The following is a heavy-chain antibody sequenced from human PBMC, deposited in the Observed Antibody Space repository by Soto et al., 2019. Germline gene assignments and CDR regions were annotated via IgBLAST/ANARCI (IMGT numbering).Heavy chain of an antibody. CDR2: IIPILGIA. CDR3: AREKHGFSRAWFDP. CDR1: GGTFSSYT. V-gene: IGHV1-69*04. J-gene: IGHJ5*02. Sequence: GASVKVSCKASGGTFSSYTISWVRQAPGQGLEWMGRIIPILGIANYAQKFQGRVTITADKSTSTAYMELSSLRSEDTAVYYCAREKHGFSRAWFDPWARGTLVPVSS. D-gene: IGHD2-2*03.